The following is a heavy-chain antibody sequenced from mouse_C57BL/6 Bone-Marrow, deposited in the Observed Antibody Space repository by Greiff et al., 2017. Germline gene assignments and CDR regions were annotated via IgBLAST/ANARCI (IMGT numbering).Heavy chain of an antibody. D-gene: IGHD1-1*01. V-gene: IGHV1-59*01. J-gene: IGHJ2*01. Sequence: QVQLQQPGAELVRPGTSVKLSCKASGYTFTSYWMHWVKQRPGQGLEWIGVIDPSDSYTNYNQKFKGKATLTVDTSSSTAYMQLSSLTSEDSAVYYCAKISSYGSSLDYWGQGTTLTVSS. CDR2: IDPSDSYT. CDR3: AKISSYGSSLDY. CDR1: GYTFTSYW.